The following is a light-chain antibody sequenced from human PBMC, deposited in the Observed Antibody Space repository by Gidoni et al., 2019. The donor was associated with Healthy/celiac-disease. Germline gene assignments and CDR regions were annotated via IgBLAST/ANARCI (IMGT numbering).Light chain of an antibody. CDR3: QQSYSTPPN. J-gene: IGKJ3*01. CDR2: AAS. Sequence: DIRMTQSPSSLSASVGDRVTITCRASQSISSYLNWYQQKPGKAPKLLIYAASSLQSGVPSRFSGSGSGTDFTLTISSLQPEDFATYYCQQSYSTPPNFGPGTKVDIK. V-gene: IGKV1-39*01. CDR1: QSISSY.